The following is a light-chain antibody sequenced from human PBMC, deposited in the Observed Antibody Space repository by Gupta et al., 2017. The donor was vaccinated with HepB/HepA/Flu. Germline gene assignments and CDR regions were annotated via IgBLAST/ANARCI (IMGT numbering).Light chain of an antibody. CDR2: SNT. V-gene: IGLV1-44*01. CDR1: SSNIGGNT. Sequence: SVPTQPPASAGSPAQRVTITCSGSSSNIGGNTVTWYQQLPGTAPKLLIYSNTQRPSGVPDRFSGSKSGTSASLTISGLQSEDEADYYCAAWADTLTGCVFGAGTKLTVL. CDR3: AAWADTLTGCV. J-gene: IGLJ2*01.